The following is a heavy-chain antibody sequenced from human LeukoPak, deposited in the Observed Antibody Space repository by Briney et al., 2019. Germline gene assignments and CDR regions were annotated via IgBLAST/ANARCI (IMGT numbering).Heavy chain of an antibody. D-gene: IGHD3-22*01. CDR2: ICYSGST. CDR3: ARAAYYDSSGSRSSSIGIDY. J-gene: IGHJ4*02. Sequence: SETLSLTCPVSGGSISSYYWSWSRQPPGRGLEWIGDICYSGSTNYDPSLKSRVTISVDTSKNQCSLKLSSVTAADTAVYYCARAAYYDSSGSRSSSIGIDYWGQGTLVTVSS. V-gene: IGHV4-59*01. CDR1: GGSISSYY.